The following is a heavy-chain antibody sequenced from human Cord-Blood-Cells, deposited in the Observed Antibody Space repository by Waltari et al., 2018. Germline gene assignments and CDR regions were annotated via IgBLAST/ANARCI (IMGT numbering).Heavy chain of an antibody. Sequence: QLQLQESGPGLVKPSETLSLTCTGSGGSISSSSYYWGWIRQPPGKGLEWIGSIYYSGSTYYNPSLKSRVTISVDTSKNQFSLKLSSVTAADTAVYYCASRLIYGDYVGQDYWGQGTLVTVSS. CDR1: GGSISSSSYY. D-gene: IGHD4-17*01. J-gene: IGHJ4*02. V-gene: IGHV4-39*01. CDR2: IYYSGST. CDR3: ASRLIYGDYVGQDY.